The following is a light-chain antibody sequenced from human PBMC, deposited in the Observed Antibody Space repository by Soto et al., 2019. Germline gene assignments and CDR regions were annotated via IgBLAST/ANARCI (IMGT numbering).Light chain of an antibody. J-gene: IGKJ1*01. CDR2: DAS. CDR3: QQSSTIPRT. Sequence: EIVLTQSPATLSLSPGERATLSCRASQSVSSYLAWYQQKPGQAPRLLIYDASNRATGIPARFSGSGSGTDFTLTISSLEPEDFATYYCQQSSTIPRTFGQGTKVDLK. CDR1: QSVSSY. V-gene: IGKV3-11*01.